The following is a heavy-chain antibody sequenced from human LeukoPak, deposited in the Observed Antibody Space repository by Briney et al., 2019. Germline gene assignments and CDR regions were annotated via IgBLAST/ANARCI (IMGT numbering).Heavy chain of an antibody. CDR2: IYSGGST. CDR1: GFTVSSNY. Sequence: GGSLRPSCAASGFTVSSNYMSWVRQAPGKGLEWVSVIYSGGSTYYADSVKGRFTISRDNSKNTLYLQMNSLRAEDTAVYYCARDRYSGSYYSYWGQGTLVTVSS. CDR3: ARDRYSGSYYSY. V-gene: IGHV3-66*01. J-gene: IGHJ4*02. D-gene: IGHD1-26*01.